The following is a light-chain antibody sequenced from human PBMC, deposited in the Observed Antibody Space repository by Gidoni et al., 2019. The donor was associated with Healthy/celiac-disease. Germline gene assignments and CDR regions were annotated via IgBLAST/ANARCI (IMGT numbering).Light chain of an antibody. J-gene: IGLJ2*01. CDR1: KLGDKY. CDR3: QAWDSSTHHVV. V-gene: IGLV3-1*01. CDR2: HDS. Sequence: SYELTQPPSVSVSPGQTASITCSGDKLGDKYACWYQQKPGQSPVLVIYHDSKRPSGIPERFSGSNSGNTATLTISGTQAMDEADYYCQAWDSSTHHVVFGGGTKLTVL.